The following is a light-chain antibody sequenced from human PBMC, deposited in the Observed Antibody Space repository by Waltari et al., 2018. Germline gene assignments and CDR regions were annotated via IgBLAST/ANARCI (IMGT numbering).Light chain of an antibody. J-gene: IGKJ3*01. CDR3: QQSYSHPWIT. V-gene: IGKV1-39*01. CDR2: AAS. CDR1: QSLRSY. Sequence: DIQMTQSPSSLSASVGDRVTIPCRESQSLRSYLNWYQQKPGKAPKLLIYAASSLQSGVPSRFSGSGSGTDFTLTISSLQPEDFATYYCQQSYSHPWITFGPGTKVDIK.